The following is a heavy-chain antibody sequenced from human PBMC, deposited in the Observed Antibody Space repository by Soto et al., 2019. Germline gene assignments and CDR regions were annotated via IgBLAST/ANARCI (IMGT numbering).Heavy chain of an antibody. CDR3: TRGIDVWSGYRRDYLDY. Sequence: EVQLVESGGGLVQPGGSLKLSCAASGFIFSDSALHWVRQASGKGLEWVGRIRRKANNYATTYAASVEGRFAISRDDSKNTAYLQMNSLKTEYTAIYYCTRGIDVWSGYRRDYLDYWGQGTLVTVSS. V-gene: IGHV3-73*02. CDR1: GFIFSDSA. J-gene: IGHJ4*02. D-gene: IGHD3-3*01. CDR2: IRRKANNYAT.